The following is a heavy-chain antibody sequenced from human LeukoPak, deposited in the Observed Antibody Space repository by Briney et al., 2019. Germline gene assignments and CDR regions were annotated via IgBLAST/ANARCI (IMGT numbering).Heavy chain of an antibody. D-gene: IGHD4-23*01. J-gene: IGHJ4*02. CDR1: GFTVNSNH. V-gene: IGHV3-53*01. Sequence: GGSLRLSCAASGFTVNSNHMNWVRQAPGKGLEWVSVLYIDGTTYYADSVKGRFTISRDNSKNTLYLQMDSLRAEDTAVYYCARDAAKTTVVTFDYWGQGTLVTVSS. CDR3: ARDAAKTTVVTFDY. CDR2: LYIDGTT.